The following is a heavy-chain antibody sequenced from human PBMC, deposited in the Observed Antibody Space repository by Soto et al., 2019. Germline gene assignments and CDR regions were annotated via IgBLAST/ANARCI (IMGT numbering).Heavy chain of an antibody. V-gene: IGHV3-33*06. CDR2: IWYDGSYK. D-gene: IGHD5-18*01. J-gene: IGHJ4*02. CDR1: RFTFSNYG. Sequence: GGSLRLSCAASRFTFSNYGMHWVRQAPGKGLEWVAVIWYDGSYKYYADSVKGRFTISRDNSRTTLYLQMNSLRAEDTAVYYCAKDEGRYTYGLRDCWGQGTLVTVSS. CDR3: AKDEGRYTYGLRDC.